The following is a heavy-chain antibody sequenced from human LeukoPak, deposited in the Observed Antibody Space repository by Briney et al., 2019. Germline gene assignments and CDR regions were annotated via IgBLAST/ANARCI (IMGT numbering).Heavy chain of an antibody. CDR2: INPKSGGT. V-gene: IGHV1-2*06. CDR1: GYDYTGFY. Sequence: ASVKVSCKASGYDYTGFYIYWVRQAPGQGLEWMGRINPKSGGTNYGQKFQGRVTMTRDTSISTAYVELSRLTSDDTAVYYCAGDGGYCGSTTCYSRAEYYYYGLDAWGQGTTVTVSS. CDR3: AGDGGYCGSTTCYSRAEYYYYGLDA. D-gene: IGHD2-2*02. J-gene: IGHJ6*02.